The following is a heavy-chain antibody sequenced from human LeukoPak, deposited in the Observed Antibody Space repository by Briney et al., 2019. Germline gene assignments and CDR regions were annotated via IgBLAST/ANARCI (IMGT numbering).Heavy chain of an antibody. Sequence: PSETLSLTCTVSGGSIGSYYWSWIRQPAGKGLEWIGRIYTSGSTNYNPSLKSRVTMSVDTSKNQFSLKLSSVTAADTAVYYCAXXXXXXXXXXXXXXYYGMDVWGQGTTVTVSS. J-gene: IGHJ6*02. CDR3: AXXXXXXXXXXXXXXYYGMDV. CDR2: IYTSGST. V-gene: IGHV4-4*07. CDR1: GGSIGSYY.